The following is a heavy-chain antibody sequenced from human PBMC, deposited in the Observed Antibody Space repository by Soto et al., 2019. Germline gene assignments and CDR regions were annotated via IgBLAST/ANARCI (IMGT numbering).Heavy chain of an antibody. CDR2: INPNSGGT. CDR3: ARSDCSGGSCYPYFDY. J-gene: IGHJ4*02. CDR1: GYTFTGYY. D-gene: IGHD2-15*01. V-gene: IGHV1-2*04. Sequence: ASVKVSFKASGYTFTGYYMHWVRQAPGQGLEWMGWINPNSGGTNYAQKFQGWVTMTRDTSISTAYMELSRLRPDDTAVYYCARSDCSGGSCYPYFDYWGQGTLVTVSS.